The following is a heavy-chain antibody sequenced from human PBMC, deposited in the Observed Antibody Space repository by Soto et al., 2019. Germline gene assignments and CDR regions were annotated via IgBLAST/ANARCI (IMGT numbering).Heavy chain of an antibody. CDR2: ISVSGGIT. V-gene: IGHV3-23*01. D-gene: IGHD2-2*02. Sequence: WGSLTLSCAAYAFTFTSYAMSWVRQAPGKGLAWVSAISVSGGITYYADSVKGRFTISRDNSKNTPYLQMNSLRAEDTAVYYCSNDCSSTSCYSDSHYYYYGTEASGKETLVTVSS. CDR3: SNDCSSTSCYSDSHYYYYGTEA. J-gene: IGHJ6*04. CDR1: AFTFTSYA.